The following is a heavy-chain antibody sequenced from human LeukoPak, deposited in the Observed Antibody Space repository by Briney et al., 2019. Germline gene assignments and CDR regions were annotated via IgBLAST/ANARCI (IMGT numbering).Heavy chain of an antibody. CDR1: EFTFSTYT. V-gene: IGHV3-21*04. Sequence: GGSLRLSCAASEFTFSTYTMHWVRQAPGKGLEWASSISTSSAYIYYADSMKGRFTISRDNAKNSLYLQMNSLRAEDTAVYYCARSPEDIVVVVAATLAAVDYWGQGTLVTVSS. J-gene: IGHJ4*02. CDR3: ARSPEDIVVVVAATLAAVDY. CDR2: ISTSSAYI. D-gene: IGHD2-15*01.